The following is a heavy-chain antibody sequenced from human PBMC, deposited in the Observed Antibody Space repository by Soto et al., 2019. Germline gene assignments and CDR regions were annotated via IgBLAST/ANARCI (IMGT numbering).Heavy chain of an antibody. CDR1: GYTFISYG. J-gene: IGHJ4*02. CDR2: ISAYNGNT. CDR3: ARDFRAGIYYGSGSSVDY. D-gene: IGHD3-10*01. V-gene: IGHV1-18*01. Sequence: QVQLVQSGAEVKKPGASVKVSCKASGYTFISYGISWVRQAPGQGLEWMGWISAYNGNTKYAQKVQDRVTMTTDTSTNTAYMEPRSLSSDDTAVYYCARDFRAGIYYGSGSSVDYWGQGTLVTVSS.